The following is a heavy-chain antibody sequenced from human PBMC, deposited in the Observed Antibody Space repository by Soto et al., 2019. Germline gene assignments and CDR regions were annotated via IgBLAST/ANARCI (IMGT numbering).Heavy chain of an antibody. V-gene: IGHV4-30-4*01. CDR2: IYYSGST. CDR3: ARARGARYFDY. CDR1: GGSISSGDYY. J-gene: IGHJ4*02. D-gene: IGHD2-15*01. Sequence: PSETLSLTCTVSGGSISSGDYYWSWIRQPPGKGLEWIGYIYYSGSTYYNPSLKSRVTISVDTSKNQFSLKLSSVTAAATAVYYCARARGARYFDYWGQGTLVTVSS.